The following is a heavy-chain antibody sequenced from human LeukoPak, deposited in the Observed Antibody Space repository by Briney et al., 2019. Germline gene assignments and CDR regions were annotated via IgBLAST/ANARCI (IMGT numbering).Heavy chain of an antibody. CDR3: ARDAPPGVRGVIRWFDP. CDR2: IIPIFDTT. J-gene: IGHJ5*02. D-gene: IGHD3-10*01. V-gene: IGHV1-69*05. Sequence: GASVKVSCKASGGTFSSYAISWVRQAPGQGLEWMGRIIPIFDTTNYAKNFQGRVRISTDESTSTAYMEVSSLRSEDTAVYYCARDAPPGVRGVIRWFDPWGQGTLVTVSS. CDR1: GGTFSSYA.